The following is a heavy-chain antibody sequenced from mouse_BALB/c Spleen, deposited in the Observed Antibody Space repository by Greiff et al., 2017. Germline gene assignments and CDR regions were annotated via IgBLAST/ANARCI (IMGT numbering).Heavy chain of an antibody. D-gene: IGHD1-1*01. CDR2: ISSGGSYT. CDR3: AKYGRYYGDYYAMDY. Sequence: EVQRVESGGGLVKPGGSLKLSCAASGFTFSSYAMSWVRQSPEKRLEWVAEISSGGSYTYYPDTVTGRFTISRDNAKNTLYLEMSSLRSEDTAMYYGAKYGRYYGDYYAMDYWGQGTSVTVSS. V-gene: IGHV5-9-4*01. CDR1: GFTFSSYA. J-gene: IGHJ4*01.